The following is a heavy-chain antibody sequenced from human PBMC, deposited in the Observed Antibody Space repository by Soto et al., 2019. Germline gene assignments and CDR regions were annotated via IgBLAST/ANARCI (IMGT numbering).Heavy chain of an antibody. CDR3: ARSSIMGIEVAGHFDS. V-gene: IGHV4-4*07. CDR1: GGPITGSY. J-gene: IGHJ4*02. CDR2: MYVRGRG. Sequence: QVQLQESGPGLVKSSETLSLTCSVSGGPITGSYLSWIRQPVGTGLEWIGRMYVRGRGDYNPSLKSRVTMSIDTSKNQFSLKVRSVTAADTAVYYCARSSIMGIEVAGHFDSWGQGTLVSVSS. D-gene: IGHD6-19*01.